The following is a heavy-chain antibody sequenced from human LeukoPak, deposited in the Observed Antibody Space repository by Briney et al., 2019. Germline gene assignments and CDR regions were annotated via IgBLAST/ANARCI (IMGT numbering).Heavy chain of an antibody. CDR2: ISAYNGNT. V-gene: IGHV1-18*04. CDR3: ARVTCSSGGSCYFMVY. D-gene: IGHD2-15*01. CDR1: GYTFTSYG. J-gene: IGHJ4*02. Sequence: ASVKVSCKASGYTFTSYGISWVRQAPGQGLEWMGWISAYNGNTNYAQKLQGRVTMTTDTSTSTAYMELGSLRSDDTAVYYCARVTCSSGGSCYFMVYWGQGTLVTVSS.